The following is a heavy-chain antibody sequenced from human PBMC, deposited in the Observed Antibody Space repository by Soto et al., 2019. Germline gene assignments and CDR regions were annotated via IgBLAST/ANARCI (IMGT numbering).Heavy chain of an antibody. CDR3: ARAAPHFGWLSHRDF. D-gene: IGHD3-9*01. CDR2: ISAYNGNK. Sequence: QVQLVQSGAEVKKPGASVKVSCKASGYTFTSHGISWVRQAPGQGREWMGWISAYNGNKNYAEKLQGRDTMTTDTTTSRAYMELSSLSSNDTHVYYCARAAPHFGWLSHRDFWGQGTLFTVSS. J-gene: IGHJ4*02. V-gene: IGHV1-18*01. CDR1: GYTFTSHG.